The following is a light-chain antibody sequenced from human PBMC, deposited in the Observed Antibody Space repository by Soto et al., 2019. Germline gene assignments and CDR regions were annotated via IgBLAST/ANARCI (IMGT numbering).Light chain of an antibody. CDR3: QQRSNWPPGLT. V-gene: IGKV3-11*01. CDR1: QSVSSY. Sequence: EIVLTQSPATLSLSPGERATLSCRAGQSVSSYLAWYQQKPGQAPRLLMYDASNRATGIPARFSGSGSGTDFTLTISSLEPEDFAVYYCQQRSNWPPGLTFGGGTKVEIK. J-gene: IGKJ4*01. CDR2: DAS.